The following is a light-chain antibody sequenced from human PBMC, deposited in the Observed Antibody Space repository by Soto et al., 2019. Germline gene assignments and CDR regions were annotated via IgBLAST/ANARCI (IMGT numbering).Light chain of an antibody. CDR1: QSLAYRDGNTY. Sequence: VVLTQSPLSLPVTLGQPASISCRSSQSLAYRDGNTYLNWFQQRPGQSPRRLIYKVSDRDSGVRDRFRVSGSGTDFTLKISRVEAEDGGVYYYVQGTHWPPYGFGQGTKLEIK. CDR2: KVS. V-gene: IGKV2-30*01. J-gene: IGKJ2*03. CDR3: VQGTHWPPYG.